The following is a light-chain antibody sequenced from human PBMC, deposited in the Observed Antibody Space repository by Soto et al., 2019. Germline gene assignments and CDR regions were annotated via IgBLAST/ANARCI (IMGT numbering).Light chain of an antibody. J-gene: IGKJ5*01. CDR3: QQYGSSPIT. CDR1: QSVSSNY. V-gene: IGKV3-20*01. Sequence: EIVVKQSPGTLSLSPGEGATLSCRASQSVSSNYLAWYQQKPGQAPRLLIYGASNRATGIPDRFSGSGSGTDFTLTISRLEPEDFAVYFCQQYGSSPITFGQGTRLEIK. CDR2: GAS.